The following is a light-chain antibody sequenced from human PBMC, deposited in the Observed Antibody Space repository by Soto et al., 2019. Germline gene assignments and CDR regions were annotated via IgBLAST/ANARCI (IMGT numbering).Light chain of an antibody. CDR3: SSSAGFNHFV. V-gene: IGLV2-8*01. J-gene: IGLJ1*01. CDR1: SSDVGAYNY. Sequence: QSVLTQPPSASGSPGQSVTISCTGTSSDVGAYNYVSWYQQHPGKAPKLMIYDVTNRPSGVPYRFSDSKSGNTASLTVSGLQAEDEADYFCSSSAGFNHFVFGTGTKLTVL. CDR2: DVT.